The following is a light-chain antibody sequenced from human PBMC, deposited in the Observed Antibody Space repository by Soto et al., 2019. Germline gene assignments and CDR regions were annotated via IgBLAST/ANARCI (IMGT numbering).Light chain of an antibody. CDR3: AAWDDSLNGPL. CDR2: SNN. V-gene: IGLV1-44*01. J-gene: IGLJ3*02. CDR1: SSNIGSNT. Sequence: QAVVTQPPSASGTPGQRVTISCSGSSSNIGSNTVNWYQQLPGTAPTLLIYSNNQRPSGVPDRFSGSKSVTSASLAVNGLQSGDEADYYCAAWDDSLNGPLFGGGTKVTVL.